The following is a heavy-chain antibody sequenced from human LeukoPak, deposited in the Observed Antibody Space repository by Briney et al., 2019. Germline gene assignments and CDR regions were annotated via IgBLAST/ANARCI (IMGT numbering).Heavy chain of an antibody. CDR2: IIPIFGTA. Sequence: PSVKVSCKASGGTFSSYAISWVRQAPGQGLEWMGGIIPIFGTANYAQKFQGRVTITADESTSTAYMELSSLRSEDTAVYYCAPRELRTNWFDPWGQGTLVTVSS. CDR3: APRELRTNWFDP. D-gene: IGHD1-7*01. V-gene: IGHV1-69*13. CDR1: GGTFSSYA. J-gene: IGHJ5*02.